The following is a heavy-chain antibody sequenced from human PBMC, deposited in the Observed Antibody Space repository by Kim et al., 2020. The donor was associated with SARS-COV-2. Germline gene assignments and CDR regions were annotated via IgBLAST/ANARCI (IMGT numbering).Heavy chain of an antibody. Sequence: SETLSLTCAVYGGSISGYYWSWIRQPPGKGLEWIGEINHSGSTNYNPSLKSRVTISVDTSKNQFSLKLSSVTAADTAVYYCARDQGANIGGGIINDGFD. CDR3: ARDQGANIGGGIINDGFD. D-gene: IGHD1-1*01. J-gene: IGHJ3*02. V-gene: IGHV4-34*01. CDR1: GGSISGYY. CDR2: INHSGST.